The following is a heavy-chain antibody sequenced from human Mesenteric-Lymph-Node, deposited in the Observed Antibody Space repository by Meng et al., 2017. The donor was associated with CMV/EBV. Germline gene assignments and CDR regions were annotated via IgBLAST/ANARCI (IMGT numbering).Heavy chain of an antibody. V-gene: IGHV1-2*02. CDR1: GYTFTSYG. Sequence: ASVKVSCKASGYTFTSYGISWVRQAPGQGLEWMGGIIPIFGTANYAQKFQGRVTMTRDTSISTAYMELSRLRSDDTAVYYCARDSAGTPRTTSAFDIWGQGTMVTVSS. CDR2: IIPIFGTA. D-gene: IGHD1-14*01. J-gene: IGHJ3*02. CDR3: ARDSAGTPRTTSAFDI.